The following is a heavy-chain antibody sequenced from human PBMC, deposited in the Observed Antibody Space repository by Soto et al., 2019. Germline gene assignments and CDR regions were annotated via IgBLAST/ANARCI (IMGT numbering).Heavy chain of an antibody. D-gene: IGHD1-26*01. CDR2: ISAYNGNT. CDR3: ARDEAQWELSLLDY. Sequence: ASVKVSCKASGYTFTSYGISWVRQAPGQGLEWMGWISAYNGNTNYAQKLQGRVTMTTDISTSTAYMELRSLRSDDTAVYYCARDEAQWELSLLDYWGQGTLVTVSS. V-gene: IGHV1-18*01. J-gene: IGHJ4*02. CDR1: GYTFTSYG.